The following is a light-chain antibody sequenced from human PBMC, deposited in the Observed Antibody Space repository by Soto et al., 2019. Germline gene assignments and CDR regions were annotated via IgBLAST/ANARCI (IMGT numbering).Light chain of an antibody. CDR1: SSDVGGYNY. V-gene: IGLV2-14*01. J-gene: IGLJ1*01. Sequence: QSVLTHPASVSVSPGQSITISCPGTSSDVGGYNYVSWYQQHPDKAPKLMIYDVTNRPSGVSDRFSGSKSGNTASLTISGFQAEDEADYYCSSYTSSSTPYVFGTGTKVTVL. CDR3: SSYTSSSTPYV. CDR2: DVT.